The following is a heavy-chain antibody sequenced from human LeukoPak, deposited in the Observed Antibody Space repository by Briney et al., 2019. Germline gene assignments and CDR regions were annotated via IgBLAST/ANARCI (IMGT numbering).Heavy chain of an antibody. CDR3: ARGSGSYHGEDYFDY. V-gene: IGHV3-66*02. Sequence: GGSLRLSCAASGFTVSSNYMSWVRQAPGKGLEWVSVIYSGGSTYYADSVKGRFTISRDNSKNTLYLQMNSLRAEDTAVYYCARGSGSYHGEDYFDYWGQGTLVTVSS. CDR2: IYSGGST. J-gene: IGHJ4*02. D-gene: IGHD3-10*01. CDR1: GFTVSSNY.